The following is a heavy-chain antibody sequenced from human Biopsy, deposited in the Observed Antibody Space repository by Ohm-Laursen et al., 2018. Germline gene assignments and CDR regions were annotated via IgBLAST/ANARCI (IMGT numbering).Heavy chain of an antibody. CDR1: GYTFSNYG. V-gene: IGHV1-8*02. CDR3: ARFDNGFDK. Sequence: ASVKVSCKSSGYTFSNYGINWVRQAPGQGLEWLGWMNPDSGNTGSAQKFHDRVTMTMNTSINTAYLELSSLRSEDTAVYYCARFDNGFDKWGQGTLVTVSS. CDR2: MNPDSGNT. D-gene: IGHD2-8*01. J-gene: IGHJ4*02.